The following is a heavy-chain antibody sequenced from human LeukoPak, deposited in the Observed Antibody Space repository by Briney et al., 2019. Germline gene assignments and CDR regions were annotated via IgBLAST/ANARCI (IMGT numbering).Heavy chain of an antibody. Sequence: GGSLRLSCAASGFTFSSYGMHWVRQAPGKGLEWVAVIWYDGSNKYYADSVKGRFTISRDNSRNTLYLQMDSLGAEDTAIYYCAKFASASCCQSAFDIWGQGTMVTVSS. CDR3: AKFASASCCQSAFDI. J-gene: IGHJ3*02. V-gene: IGHV3-33*06. D-gene: IGHD2-2*01. CDR1: GFTFSSYG. CDR2: IWYDGSNK.